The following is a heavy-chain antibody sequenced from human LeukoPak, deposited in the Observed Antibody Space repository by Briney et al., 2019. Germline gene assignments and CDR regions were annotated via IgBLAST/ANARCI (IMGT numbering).Heavy chain of an antibody. CDR3: ARRPDIVVVPAAMRFAFDI. D-gene: IGHD2-2*01. V-gene: IGHV4-30-2*01. Sequence: SQTLSLTCAVSGGSISSGGYSWSWIRQPPGKGLEWIGYIYHSGNTYYNPSLKSRVTISVDTSKNQFSLKLSSVTAADTAVYYCARRPDIVVVPAAMRFAFDIWGQGTMVTVSS. J-gene: IGHJ3*02. CDR2: IYHSGNT. CDR1: GGSISSGGYS.